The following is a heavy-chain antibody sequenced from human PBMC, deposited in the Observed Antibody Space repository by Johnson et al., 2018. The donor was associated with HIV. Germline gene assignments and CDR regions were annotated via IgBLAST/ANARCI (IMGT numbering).Heavy chain of an antibody. V-gene: IGHV3-30*02. CDR3: AKCPSVSTCDAFDI. Sequence: QVQLVESGGGVVQRGGSLRLSCVASGFTFSSYGMHWVRQAPGKGLEWVAFIRYDGTNKYYADSVKGRFTVSRDNSKNTLYVEMNSLRVEDTAVYYCAKCPSVSTCDAFDIWGQGTMVTVPS. D-gene: IGHD6-13*01. CDR1: GFTFSSYG. J-gene: IGHJ3*02. CDR2: IRYDGTNK.